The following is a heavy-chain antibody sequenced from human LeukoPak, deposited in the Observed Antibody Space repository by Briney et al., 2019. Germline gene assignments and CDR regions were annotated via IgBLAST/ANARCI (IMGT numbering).Heavy chain of an antibody. Sequence: ASVKVSCKASGYTFTSHYIHWVRQAPGQGVEWMGIINPSGGTTRYAQKFQGRVTMTRDLSTSTVYMELSSLRSEDTAVYYCARGEDCGSTSCYMPKRPGDYYYYYYMDVWGKGTTVTVSS. D-gene: IGHD2-2*01. J-gene: IGHJ6*03. CDR1: GYTFTSHY. CDR3: ARGEDCGSTSCYMPKRPGDYYYYYYMDV. V-gene: IGHV1-46*01. CDR2: INPSGGTT.